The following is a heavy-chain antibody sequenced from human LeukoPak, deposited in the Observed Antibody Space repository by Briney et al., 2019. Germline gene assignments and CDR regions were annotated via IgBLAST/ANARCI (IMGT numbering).Heavy chain of an antibody. CDR2: ISGSGGST. J-gene: IGHJ4*02. D-gene: IGHD2-2*01. CDR3: ARWGSTSCYDY. V-gene: IGHV3-23*01. CDR1: GFTFSSYA. Sequence: GGSLRLSCAASGFTFSSYAMSWVRQAPGKGLEWVSAISGSGGSTYYADSVKGRFTISRDNSKNTLFLQMGSLRADDMAVYYCARWGSTSCYDYWGQGTLVTVSS.